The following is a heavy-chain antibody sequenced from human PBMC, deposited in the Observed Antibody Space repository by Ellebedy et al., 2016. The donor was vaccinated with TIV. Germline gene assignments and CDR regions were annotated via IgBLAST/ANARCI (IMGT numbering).Heavy chain of an antibody. J-gene: IGHJ6*02. Sequence: GESLKISXAASGFTFSRYDVHWVRQSTRKGLEWVASIDNAGDTYYPGSVKGRFTISRENAKNSLHLQMNSLRVEDTAVYYCTRFEIISGGGYGMDVWGQGTTVTVSS. CDR1: GFTFSRYD. D-gene: IGHD3-16*01. CDR2: IDNAGDT. V-gene: IGHV3-13*01. CDR3: TRFEIISGGGYGMDV.